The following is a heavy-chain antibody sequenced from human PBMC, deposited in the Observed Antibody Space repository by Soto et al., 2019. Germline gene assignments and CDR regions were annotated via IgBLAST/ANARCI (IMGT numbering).Heavy chain of an antibody. CDR2: IKSKTDGGTT. J-gene: IGHJ3*01. D-gene: IGHD3-22*01. V-gene: IGHV3-15*01. CDR1: GFTFSNAW. CDR3: TTTYYYDSSGYTGGFA. Sequence: EVQLVESGGGLVQPGGSLRLSCAASGFTFSNAWMSWVRQAPGKGLEWVGRIKSKTDGGTTDYAAPVKGRFTISRDDSKNTLYLQMNSLKTEDTAVYYCTTTYYYDSSGYTGGFAWGQGTMVTVSS.